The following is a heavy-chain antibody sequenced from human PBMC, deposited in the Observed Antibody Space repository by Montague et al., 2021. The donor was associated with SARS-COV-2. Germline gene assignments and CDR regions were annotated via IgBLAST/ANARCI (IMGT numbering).Heavy chain of an antibody. J-gene: IGHJ6*02. CDR1: GDSVSSNSAA. CDR2: TYYRSKWYN. Sequence: CAISGDSVSSNSAAWNWIRQSPSRGLEWLGRTYYRSKWYNDYAVSVRSRITINPDTSKNQFSLQLNSVTPEDTAVYYCARQPLGYDFVYYYYGMDVWGQGTTVTVSS. V-gene: IGHV6-1*01. CDR3: ARQPLGYDFVYYYYGMDV. D-gene: IGHD5-12*01.